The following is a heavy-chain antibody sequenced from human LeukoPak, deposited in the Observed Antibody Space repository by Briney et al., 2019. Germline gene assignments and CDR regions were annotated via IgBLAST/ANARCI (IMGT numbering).Heavy chain of an antibody. V-gene: IGHV4-59*08. CDR1: GGSISSYY. CDR2: IYYSGST. CDR3: ARVSYYYDSSGYYYPRTFDY. J-gene: IGHJ4*02. D-gene: IGHD3-22*01. Sequence: SETLSLTCTVSGGSISSYYWSWIRQPPGKGLEWIGYIYYSGSTNYNPSLKSRVTISVDTSKNQFSLKLSSVTAADTAVYYCARVSYYYDSSGYYYPRTFDYWGQGTLVTVSS.